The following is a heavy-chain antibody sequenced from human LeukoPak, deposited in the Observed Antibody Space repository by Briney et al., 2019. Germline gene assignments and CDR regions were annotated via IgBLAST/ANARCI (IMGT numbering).Heavy chain of an antibody. V-gene: IGHV3-48*03. CDR1: GFTFSSYE. CDR3: ARDIRYYYGSGSYYNFFQFDY. CDR2: ISSSGSSI. D-gene: IGHD3-10*01. Sequence: GGSLRLSCAASGFTFSSYEMNWVRQAPGKGLEWVSYISSSGSSIYYADSVKGRFTISRDNAKNSLYLQMNSLRAEDTAVYYCARDIRYYYGSGSYYNFFQFDYWGQGTLVTVSS. J-gene: IGHJ4*02.